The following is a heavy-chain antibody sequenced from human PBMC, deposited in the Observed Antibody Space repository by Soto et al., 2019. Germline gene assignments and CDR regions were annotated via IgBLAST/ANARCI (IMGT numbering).Heavy chain of an antibody. CDR2: IYWDNYK. CDR3: ARVIGSGTVGVFDY. CDR1: GFSLSSSGVG. D-gene: IGHD6-13*01. J-gene: IGHJ4*02. Sequence: QITLKESGPTLVKPTQTLTLTCTFSGFSLSSSGVGVGWIRQPPGKALEWLALIYWDNYKQYSPSLKNRFTIAKDNPKNQVVLTMTKMEPVDTGTYYCARVIGSGTVGVFDYWGQGTLVTVSS. V-gene: IGHV2-5*02.